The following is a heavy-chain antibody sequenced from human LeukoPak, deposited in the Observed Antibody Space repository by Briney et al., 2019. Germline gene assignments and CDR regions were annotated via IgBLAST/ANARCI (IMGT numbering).Heavy chain of an antibody. J-gene: IGHJ4*02. V-gene: IGHV3-23*01. CDR2: ISGSGDST. CDR3: AKEAYYDGTGYFDF. D-gene: IGHD3-22*01. Sequence: GGSLRLSCAASGFIVSGSCMNWVRQAPGKGLEWVSGISGSGDSTYYADSVKGRFTISRDNFKNTLYLQMNSLRAEDTAVYYCAKEAYYDGTGYFDFWGQGTLVTVSS. CDR1: GFIVSGSC.